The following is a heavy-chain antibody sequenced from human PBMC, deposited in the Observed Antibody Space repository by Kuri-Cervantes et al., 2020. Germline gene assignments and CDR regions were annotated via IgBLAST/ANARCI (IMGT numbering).Heavy chain of an antibody. V-gene: IGHV1-18*01. Sequence: ASVKVSCKASGYTFTSYGISWVRQAPGQGLEWMGWISAYNGNTNYAQKLQGRVTMTTDTSTSTAYMELSRLRSVDTAVYYCAREVIAAAGMGFDPWGQGTLVTVSS. CDR2: ISAYNGNT. CDR3: AREVIAAAGMGFDP. CDR1: GYTFTSYG. D-gene: IGHD6-13*01. J-gene: IGHJ5*02.